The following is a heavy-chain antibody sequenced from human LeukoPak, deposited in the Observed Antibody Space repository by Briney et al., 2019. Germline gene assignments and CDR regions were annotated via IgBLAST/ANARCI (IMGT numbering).Heavy chain of an antibody. CDR1: GGSISSGDYY. Sequence: SQTLSLTCTVSGGSISSGDYYRSWIRQHPGKGLEWIGYIYYSGTTYYNPSLKSQVIISVDTSKNQFSLKLSSVTAADTAMYYCARERVPLVGASRGHVDTWGQGTLVTVSS. CDR2: IYYSGTT. CDR3: ARERVPLVGASRGHVDT. D-gene: IGHD1-26*01. V-gene: IGHV4-31*01. J-gene: IGHJ5*02.